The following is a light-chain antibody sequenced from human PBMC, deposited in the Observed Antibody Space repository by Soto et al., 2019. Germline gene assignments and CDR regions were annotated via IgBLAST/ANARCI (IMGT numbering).Light chain of an antibody. CDR3: QQYVHWPPGT. V-gene: IGKV3-15*01. CDR1: QSVDDN. CDR2: GAS. J-gene: IGKJ1*01. Sequence: IVMTQSPATLSVSPGERATLSCRASQSVDDNLAWYQQKPGQAPRLLIYGASTRATGIPARFSGSGSGTEFTLTISSLQSEDVAVYYCQQYVHWPPGTFGQGTKVDIK.